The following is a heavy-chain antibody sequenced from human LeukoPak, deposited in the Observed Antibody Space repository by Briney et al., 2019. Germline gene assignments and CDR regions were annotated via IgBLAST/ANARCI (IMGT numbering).Heavy chain of an antibody. CDR2: INPSGGST. V-gene: IGHV1-46*01. CDR3: ARVYEEYYYDSSGYYLFDY. CDR1: GYTFTSYY. Sequence: GASVKVSCKASGYTFTSYYMHWVRQAPGQGLEWMGIINPSGGSTSYAQKFQGRVTMTRDMSTSTVYMELSSLRSEDTAVYYCARVYEEYYYDSSGYYLFDYWGQGTLVTVSS. D-gene: IGHD3-22*01. J-gene: IGHJ4*02.